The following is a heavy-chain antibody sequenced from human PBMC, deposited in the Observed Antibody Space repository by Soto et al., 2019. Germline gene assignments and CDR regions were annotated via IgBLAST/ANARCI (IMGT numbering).Heavy chain of an antibody. Sequence: QVQLVESGGGLVKPGGSLRLSCAASGFTLNDYYMNWIRQAPGKGLEWVSYISSSSSYTNYADSVKGRFTISSDNAKNSLYLQMNGLRAEDTAVYYWARAPDYGDRVLGPYYYGMDVWGQGTTVTVSS. J-gene: IGHJ6*02. CDR2: ISSSSSYT. V-gene: IGHV3-11*06. CDR3: ARAPDYGDRVLGPYYYGMDV. CDR1: GFTLNDYY. D-gene: IGHD4-17*01.